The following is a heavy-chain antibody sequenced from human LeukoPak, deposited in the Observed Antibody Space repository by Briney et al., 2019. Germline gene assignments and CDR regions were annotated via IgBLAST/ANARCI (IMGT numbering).Heavy chain of an antibody. V-gene: IGHV3-11*01. CDR1: GFTFSDYY. D-gene: IGHD5-18*01. CDR3: AREGHSYGSDY. J-gene: IGHJ4*02. Sequence: GGSLRLSCAASGFTFSDYYMNWIRQAPGKGLEWLSYVSQSGSTIYYADSVKGRFTISRDNGKNSLYLQMNSLRAEDTGMYYCAREGHSYGSDYWGQGTLVTVSS. CDR2: VSQSGSTI.